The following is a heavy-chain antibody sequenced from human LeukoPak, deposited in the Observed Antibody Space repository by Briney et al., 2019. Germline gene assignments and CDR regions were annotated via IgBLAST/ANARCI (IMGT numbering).Heavy chain of an antibody. Sequence: ASVKVSCKASGYTFASYGIHWVRQAPGQGLEWMGWINAGNDNTKYSQKFQDRVTITRDTSASVVYMELSSLRSEDTAVYYCARRPGESNAFDIWGQGTMVTVSS. CDR2: INAGNDNT. D-gene: IGHD4-17*01. CDR1: GYTFASYG. V-gene: IGHV1-3*01. CDR3: ARRPGESNAFDI. J-gene: IGHJ3*02.